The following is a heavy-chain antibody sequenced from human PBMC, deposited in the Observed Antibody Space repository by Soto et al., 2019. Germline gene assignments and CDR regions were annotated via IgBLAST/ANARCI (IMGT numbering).Heavy chain of an antibody. Sequence: EVHLVESGGGLVQPGGSLRLSCAASGFTFRYYWLHWVRQVPGRGPVWVSGINNDGSDTFYADFVEGRFTISRDNAKNTVYLQMDSLRADDTAVYYCGSLFEFWGQGTVVTVPS. J-gene: IGHJ4*02. CDR2: INNDGSDT. CDR1: GFTFRYYW. CDR3: GSLFEF. V-gene: IGHV3-74*01.